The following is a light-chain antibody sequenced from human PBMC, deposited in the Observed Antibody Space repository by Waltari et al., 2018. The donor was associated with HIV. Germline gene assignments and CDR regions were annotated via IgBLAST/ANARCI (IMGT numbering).Light chain of an antibody. CDR1: SRDVGGYNY. J-gene: IGLJ2*01. V-gene: IGLV2-8*01. CDR3: SSYAGSINVL. CDR2: EVS. Sequence: QSALTQPPSASGSPGQSVTISCTGTSRDVGGYNYVSWYQQHPGKAPKLLIAEVSKRPSGVPDRCSGTKSGNTAALTVSGLQAEDESDYYCSSYAGSINVLFGGGTRLAVL.